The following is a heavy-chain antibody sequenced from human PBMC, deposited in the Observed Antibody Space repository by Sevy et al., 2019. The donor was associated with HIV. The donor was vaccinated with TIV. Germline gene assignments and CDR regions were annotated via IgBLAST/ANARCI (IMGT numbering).Heavy chain of an antibody. CDR2: ISWNSGSI. D-gene: IGHD2-2*01. V-gene: IGHV3-9*01. J-gene: IGHJ3*02. CDR3: AKDPGERIVVVPAAIAFDI. Sequence: SLRLSCAASGFTFDDYAMHWVRQAPGKGLEWVSGISWNSGSIGYADSVKGRFTISRDNAKNSLYLQMNSLRAEDTALYYCAKDPGERIVVVPAAIAFDIWGQWTMVTVSS. CDR1: GFTFDDYA.